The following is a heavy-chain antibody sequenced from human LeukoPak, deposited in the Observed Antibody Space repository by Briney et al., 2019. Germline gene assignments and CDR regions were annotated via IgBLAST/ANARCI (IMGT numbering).Heavy chain of an antibody. CDR1: EDTFTGYY. J-gene: IGHJ4*02. CDR3: ARVWGATAFLLDY. CDR2: INPNSGGT. D-gene: IGHD3-16*01. V-gene: IGHV1-2*02. Sequence: ASVRVSCKASEDTFTGYYIHWVRQAPGQGLEWMGWINPNSGGTNYAQKFQGRVTMTRDTSISTAYMELSRLRSDDTAVYYCARVWGATAFLLDYWGQGTLVTVSS.